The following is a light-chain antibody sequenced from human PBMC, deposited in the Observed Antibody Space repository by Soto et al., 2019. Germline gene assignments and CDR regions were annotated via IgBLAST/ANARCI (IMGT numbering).Light chain of an antibody. CDR2: AAS. Sequence: EIVLTQSPGTLSLSPGDRATLSCSASQTIDSRHLAWYQQKPGQAPRLLISAASNRATGVPDSFSGSGSGTDFTLTISSPEPQDFSVYYCQQYGKSPPWYSFAQGTRLEI. V-gene: IGKV3-20*01. J-gene: IGKJ2*03. CDR3: QQYGKSPPWYS. CDR1: QTIDSRH.